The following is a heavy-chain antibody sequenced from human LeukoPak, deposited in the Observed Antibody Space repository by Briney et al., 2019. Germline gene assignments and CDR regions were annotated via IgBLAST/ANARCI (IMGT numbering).Heavy chain of an antibody. CDR3: AARPGCSSTSCYVVY. D-gene: IGHD2-2*01. V-gene: IGHV1-69*13. Sequence: SVKVSCKASGGTFSSYAISWVRQAPGLGLEWMGGIIPIFGTANYAQKFQGRVTITADESTSTAYMELSSLRSEDTAVYYCAARPGCSSTSCYVVYWGQGTLVTVSS. J-gene: IGHJ4*02. CDR2: IIPIFGTA. CDR1: GGTFSSYA.